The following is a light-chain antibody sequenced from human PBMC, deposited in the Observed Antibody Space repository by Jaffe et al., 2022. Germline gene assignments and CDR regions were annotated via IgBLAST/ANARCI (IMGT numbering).Light chain of an antibody. Sequence: QSALTQPASVSGSPGQPITISCTGTSSDVGGYNYVSWYQQHPGKAPKLMIYKVSNRPSGVSDRFSGSKSGNTASLTISGLQAEDEADYYCSSHTSSSLFVFGTGTKVTVL. J-gene: IGLJ1*01. CDR2: KVS. V-gene: IGLV2-14*01. CDR3: SSHTSSSLFV. CDR1: SSDVGGYNY.